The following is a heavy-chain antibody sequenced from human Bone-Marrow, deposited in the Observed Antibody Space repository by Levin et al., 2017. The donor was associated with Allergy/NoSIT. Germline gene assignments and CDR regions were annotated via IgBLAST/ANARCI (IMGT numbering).Heavy chain of an antibody. Sequence: SCVASGFSFSDAWMNWLRQAPGKGLQWVARIKSRGAGGTTDYAAPVKDRFTISRDDSKNTLFLQMSNLEIEDTAVYYCSKEIHGGFDYWGLGTLVTVSS. D-gene: IGHD3-16*01. V-gene: IGHV3-15*01. CDR2: IKSRGAGGTT. J-gene: IGHJ4*02. CDR3: SKEIHGGFDY. CDR1: GFSFSDAW.